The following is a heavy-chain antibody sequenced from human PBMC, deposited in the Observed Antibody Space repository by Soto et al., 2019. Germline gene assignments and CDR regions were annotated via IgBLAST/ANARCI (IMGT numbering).Heavy chain of an antibody. CDR1: GGSFSGYY. D-gene: IGHD5-12*01. J-gene: IGHJ4*02. CDR3: ARGGYSGYFDY. V-gene: IGHV4-34*01. Sequence: SETLSLTCAVYGGSFSGYYWSWIRQPPGKGLEWIGEINHSGSTNYNPSLKSRVTISVDTSKNQFSLKLSSVTAADTAVYYCARGGYSGYFDYWGQGTLVTVSS. CDR2: INHSGST.